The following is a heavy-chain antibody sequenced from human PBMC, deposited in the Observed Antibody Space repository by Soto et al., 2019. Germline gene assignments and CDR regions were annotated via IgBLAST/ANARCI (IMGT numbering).Heavy chain of an antibody. Sequence: GASVKVSCKASGYTFTSYDINWVRQATGQGLEWMGRMNPNSGNTGYAQKFQGRVTMTRNTSISTAYMELSSLRSEDTAVYYCARGLSNFDYYYYYMDVWGKGTTVTVSS. CDR3: ARGLSNFDYYYYYMDV. D-gene: IGHD4-4*01. CDR2: MNPNSGNT. V-gene: IGHV1-8*01. CDR1: GYTFTSYD. J-gene: IGHJ6*03.